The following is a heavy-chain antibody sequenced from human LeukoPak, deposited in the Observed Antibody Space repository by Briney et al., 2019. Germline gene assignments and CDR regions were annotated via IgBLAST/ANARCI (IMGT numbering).Heavy chain of an antibody. CDR2: ITTSSSYI. J-gene: IGHJ4*02. Sequence: GGSLRLSCAASGFTFSRSSMNWVRQAPGKGLEWVSSITTSSSYIYYTDSVKGRFTISRDNSKNTLYLQMNSLRPEDTAVYYCAKDSKRWKTYYYASGSYHFDYWGQGTLVTVSS. CDR3: AKDSKRWKTYYYASGSYHFDY. V-gene: IGHV3-21*01. CDR1: GFTFSRSS. D-gene: IGHD3-10*01.